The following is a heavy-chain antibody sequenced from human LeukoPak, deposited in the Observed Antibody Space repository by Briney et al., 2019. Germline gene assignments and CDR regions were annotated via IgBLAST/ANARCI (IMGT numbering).Heavy chain of an antibody. D-gene: IGHD3-16*01. V-gene: IGHV3-53*01. CDR1: GFTFSSYG. Sequence: GGSLRLSCAASGFTFSSYGMHWVRQAPGKGLEWVSIIYDNNSTYYADSVKGRFTISRGNSKNTLYLQMNRLRAEDTAVYYCARRLDYSAGTFDYWGQGTLVTVSS. CDR3: ARRLDYSAGTFDY. CDR2: IYDNNST. J-gene: IGHJ4*02.